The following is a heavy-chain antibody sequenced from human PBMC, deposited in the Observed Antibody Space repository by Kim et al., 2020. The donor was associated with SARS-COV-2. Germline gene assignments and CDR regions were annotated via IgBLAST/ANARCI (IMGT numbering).Heavy chain of an antibody. J-gene: IGHJ5*02. CDR3: ARLIGGIGDHGGWFDP. V-gene: IGHV1-46*01. Sequence: KFQGRVTMPRDTSTTTVYMELSSLRSEDTAVYYCARLIGGIGDHGGWFDPWGQGTLVTVSS. D-gene: IGHD4-17*01.